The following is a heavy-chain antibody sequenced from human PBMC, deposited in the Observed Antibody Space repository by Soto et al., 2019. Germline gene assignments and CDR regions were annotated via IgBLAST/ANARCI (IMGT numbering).Heavy chain of an antibody. Sequence: PSQTLSLTCAISGDSVSSNSAAWNWIRQSPSRGLEWLGRAYYRSQWYYDSAVFVRSRITVIPDTSKNQFSLQLSSVTPQDTAVYYCARVMTGTLDAFDVWGQGTMVTVSS. CDR1: GDSVSSNSAA. D-gene: IGHD1-20*01. J-gene: IGHJ3*01. CDR3: ARVMTGTLDAFDV. V-gene: IGHV6-1*01. CDR2: AYYRSQWYY.